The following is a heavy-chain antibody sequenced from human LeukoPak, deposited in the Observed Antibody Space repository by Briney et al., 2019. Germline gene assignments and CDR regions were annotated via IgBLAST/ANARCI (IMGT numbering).Heavy chain of an antibody. CDR3: TRDKPPVGAFDY. CDR1: DYTFTSYG. Sequence: ASVKVSCKASDYTFTSYGISWVRQAPGQGLEWMGWISTYNGNTHYSQKLQGRVTMTTDTSTNTAYLDLRSLRSDDTAVYYCTRDKPPVGAFDYWGQGTLVTVSS. CDR2: ISTYNGNT. V-gene: IGHV1-18*01. J-gene: IGHJ4*02. D-gene: IGHD1-26*01.